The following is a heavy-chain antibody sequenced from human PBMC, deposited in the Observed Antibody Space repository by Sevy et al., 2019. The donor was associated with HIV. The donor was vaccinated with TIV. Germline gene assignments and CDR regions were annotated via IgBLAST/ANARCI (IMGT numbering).Heavy chain of an antibody. CDR1: GFTFSRYG. CDR3: AKLGGFGKRPERSVDS. D-gene: IGHD3-10*01. Sequence: QLGGSLRLSCAASGFTFSRYGLHWVRQAPGKGLEWVAFIRDDGSDKYYADAGKGRLTISRDNSKNTRYLQMESLRPEDTSVYHCAKLGGFGKRPERSVDSWGQGTPVTVSS. J-gene: IGHJ4*02. V-gene: IGHV3-30*02. CDR2: IRDDGSDK.